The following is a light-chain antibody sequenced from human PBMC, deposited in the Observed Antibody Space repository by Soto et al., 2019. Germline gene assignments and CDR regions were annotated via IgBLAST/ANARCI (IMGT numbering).Light chain of an antibody. Sequence: QSALTQPASVSGSPGQSIAISCTGTSGDVGSYNFVSWYQQYPGKNPKLMISEVSKRPSGVSTRFSGSKSGNTASLTISGLQAGDEADYYCCSYAGSNWVFGGGTKLTVL. CDR2: EVS. J-gene: IGLJ3*02. CDR3: CSYAGSNWV. CDR1: SGDVGSYNF. V-gene: IGLV2-23*02.